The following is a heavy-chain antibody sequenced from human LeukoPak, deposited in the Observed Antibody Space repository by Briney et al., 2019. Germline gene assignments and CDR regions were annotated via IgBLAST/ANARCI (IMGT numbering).Heavy chain of an antibody. Sequence: SETLSLTCTVSAGSISSSTYYWGWIRQPPGKGLEWIGNIYHSGSTYYNPSLKSRVTISVDMSKSQFSLRLSSVTAADTALYYCTRGSYDVLTGYSTLGEYWGQGTPVTVSS. D-gene: IGHD3-9*01. CDR1: AGSISSSTYY. V-gene: IGHV4-39*01. J-gene: IGHJ4*02. CDR2: IYHSGST. CDR3: TRGSYDVLTGYSTLGEY.